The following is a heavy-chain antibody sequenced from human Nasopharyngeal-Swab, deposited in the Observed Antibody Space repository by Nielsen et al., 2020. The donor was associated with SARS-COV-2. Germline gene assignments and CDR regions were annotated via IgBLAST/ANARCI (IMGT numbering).Heavy chain of an antibody. J-gene: IGHJ4*02. V-gene: IGHV3-74*01. CDR1: GFTFSIYW. D-gene: IGHD1-1*01. Sequence: GGSLRLSCAASGFTFSIYWMHWVRQPPGKGLVWVSGISSDESITTYADSTKGRFTISRDNTKNTLYLQMNSLRAEDTAVYYCARDSPWQELDYWGQGTLVTVSS. CDR3: ARDSPWQELDY. CDR2: ISSDESIT.